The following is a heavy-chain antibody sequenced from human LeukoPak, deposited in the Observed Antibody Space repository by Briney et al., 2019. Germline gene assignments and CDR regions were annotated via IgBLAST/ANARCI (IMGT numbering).Heavy chain of an antibody. J-gene: IGHJ4*02. CDR3: ARGYKRTTVTTCHFDY. CDR1: GGSISSYY. Sequence: SETLSLTCTVSGGSISSYYWSWIRQPPGKGLEWIGYVSYSGSTNYNPALTSRVTISGDSSKNQFSLKLSSVTAADTAMYYCARGYKRTTVTTCHFDYWGQGTLVTVSS. CDR2: VSYSGST. V-gene: IGHV4-59*01. D-gene: IGHD4-17*01.